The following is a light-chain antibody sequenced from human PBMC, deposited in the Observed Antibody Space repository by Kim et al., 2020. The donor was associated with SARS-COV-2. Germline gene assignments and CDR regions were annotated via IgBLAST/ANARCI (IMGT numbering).Light chain of an antibody. Sequence: VALGQTVRITCQGDSLRSYYASWYQQKPGQAPVLVIYGKNNRPSGIPDRFSGSSSGNTASLTITGAQAEDEADYYCNSHSSGNLVVFGGGTQLTVL. J-gene: IGLJ2*01. CDR1: SLRSYY. CDR3: NSHSSGNLVV. CDR2: GKN. V-gene: IGLV3-19*01.